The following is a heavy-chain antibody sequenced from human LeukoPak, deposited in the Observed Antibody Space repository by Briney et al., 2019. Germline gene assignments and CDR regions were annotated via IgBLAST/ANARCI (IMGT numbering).Heavy chain of an antibody. CDR2: IKQDGSDK. Sequence: GGSLRLSCATSGFTFSDYWMNWVRQTPGKGLQWVANIKQDGSDKYYVDSVKGRFTISRDNAKNSLYLQMNSLRAEDTAVYYCARGGSSWTYYFDYWGQGTLVTVSS. J-gene: IGHJ4*02. CDR1: GFTFSDYW. V-gene: IGHV3-7*03. CDR3: ARGGSSWTYYFDY. D-gene: IGHD6-13*01.